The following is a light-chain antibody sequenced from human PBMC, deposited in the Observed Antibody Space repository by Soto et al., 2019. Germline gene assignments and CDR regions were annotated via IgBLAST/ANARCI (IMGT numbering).Light chain of an antibody. V-gene: IGLV2-14*01. CDR1: SSDVGGYNY. Sequence: QSALTQPASVSGSPGQSITISCTGTSSDVGGYNYVSWYQQHPGKAPKLMIYEVSNRPSGVSNRFSGSKSGNTASLTISGLQAEDEAVYYCSSYTSSSGVFGTGTKVTVL. CDR2: EVS. CDR3: SSYTSSSGV. J-gene: IGLJ1*01.